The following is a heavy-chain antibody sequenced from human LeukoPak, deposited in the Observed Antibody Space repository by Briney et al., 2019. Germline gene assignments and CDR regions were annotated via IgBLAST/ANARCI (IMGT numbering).Heavy chain of an antibody. D-gene: IGHD4/OR15-4a*01. CDR2: ISGSGDTT. CDR1: GFTFSSYA. V-gene: IGHV3-23*01. J-gene: IGHJ4*02. CDR3: ARRAGAYSHPYDY. Sequence: PGGSLRLSCAASGFTFSSYAMSWVRQAPGKGLEWVSTISGSGDTTYSADSVKGRFTISRDNSKNTLYLQMNSLRAEDTAVYYCARRAGAYSHPYDYWGQGTLVTVSS.